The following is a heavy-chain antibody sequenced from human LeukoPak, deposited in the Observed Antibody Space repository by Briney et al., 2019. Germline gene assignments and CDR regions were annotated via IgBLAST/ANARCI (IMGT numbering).Heavy chain of an antibody. CDR3: ARDPITGTTDWFDP. V-gene: IGHV4-34*01. Sequence: SETLSLTCAVYGGSFSGYYWSWIRQPPGKGLEWIGEINHSGSTNYNPSLKSRVTISADTSKNQFSLKLSSVTAADTAVYYCARDPITGTTDWFDPWGQGTLVTVSS. J-gene: IGHJ5*02. D-gene: IGHD1-7*01. CDR1: GGSFSGYY. CDR2: INHSGST.